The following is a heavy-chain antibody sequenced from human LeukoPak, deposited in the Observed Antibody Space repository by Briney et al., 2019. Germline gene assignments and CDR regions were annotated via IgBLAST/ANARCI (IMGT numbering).Heavy chain of an antibody. J-gene: IGHJ5*02. CDR3: ARVITYYYDSSGYYWFDP. CDR1: GGSIGSYY. V-gene: IGHV4-59*01. CDR2: IYYSGST. D-gene: IGHD3-22*01. Sequence: SETLSLTCTVSGGSIGSYYWSWIRQPPGKGLEWIGYIYYSGSTNYNPSLKSRVTISVDTSKNQFSLKLSSVTAADTAVYYCARVITYYYDSSGYYWFDPWGQGTLVTVSS.